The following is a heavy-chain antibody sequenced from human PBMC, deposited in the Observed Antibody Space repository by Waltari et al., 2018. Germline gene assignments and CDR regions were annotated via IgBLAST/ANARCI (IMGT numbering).Heavy chain of an antibody. Sequence: QAQLMESGGGVVQPGKSLRLSCVASRFTFSGYYMHWVRQAQGKGLEWVAIIRYDGGDQSYADSVKGRFTISRDNPKNTMYLQMNSLRVEDTAVYYCARDPRNKGFDPWGQGTLVIVSS. V-gene: IGHV3-33*01. J-gene: IGHJ5*02. CDR3: ARDPRNKGFDP. CDR2: IRYDGGDQ. CDR1: RFTFSGYY.